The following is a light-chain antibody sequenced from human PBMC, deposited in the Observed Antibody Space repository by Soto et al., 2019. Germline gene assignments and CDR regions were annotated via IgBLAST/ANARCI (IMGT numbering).Light chain of an antibody. V-gene: IGKV3-20*01. CDR3: QQYGSSPPWT. CDR1: QSVSTY. Sequence: VLTQSPATLSLSPGESASLSCRASQSVSTYLAWYQQKPGQAPRLLIYDASNRATGVPVRFSGSGSGTDFTLTISRLEPEDFAVYYCQQYGSSPPWTFGQGTKVDI. CDR2: DAS. J-gene: IGKJ1*01.